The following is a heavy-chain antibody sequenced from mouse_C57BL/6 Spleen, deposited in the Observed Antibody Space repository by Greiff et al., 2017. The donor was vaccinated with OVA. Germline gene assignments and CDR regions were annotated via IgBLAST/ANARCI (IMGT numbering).Heavy chain of an antibody. CDR1: GYTFTSYW. Sequence: VQLQQPGAELVRPGSSVKLSCKASGYTFTSYWMHWVKQRPIQGLEWIGNIDPSDSETHYNQKFKDKATLTVDKSSSTAYMQLSSLTSEDSAVYYCARRGWDQAMDYWGQGTSVTVSS. CDR3: ARRGWDQAMDY. J-gene: IGHJ4*01. D-gene: IGHD4-1*01. V-gene: IGHV1-52*01. CDR2: IDPSDSET.